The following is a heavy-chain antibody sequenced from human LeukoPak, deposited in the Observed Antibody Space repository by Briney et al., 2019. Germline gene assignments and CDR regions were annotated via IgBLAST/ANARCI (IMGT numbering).Heavy chain of an antibody. CDR1: GGSISSYY. CDR3: AGAKNGYSSSWYYFDY. D-gene: IGHD6-13*01. V-gene: IGHV4-59*01. CDR2: IYYSGST. Sequence: SETLSLTCTVSGGSISSYYWSWLRQPPGKGLEWLGYIYYSGSTNYNPSLKSRVTISVDTSKNQFSLKLSSVTAADTAVYYCAGAKNGYSSSWYYFDYWGQGTLVTVSS. J-gene: IGHJ4*02.